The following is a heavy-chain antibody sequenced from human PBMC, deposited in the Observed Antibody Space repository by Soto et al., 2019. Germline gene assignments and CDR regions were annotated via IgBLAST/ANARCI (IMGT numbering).Heavy chain of an antibody. CDR3: VTSLWFGTQPEI. V-gene: IGHV4-34*01. CDR1: GGSFSDNY. Sequence: QVQLQQWGAGLLKPSETLSLTCAVYGGSFSDNYWTWFRQPPGKGLEWIGEISPSGTTKYIPSLKSRVTISTDPSKKQFSLKVTSVTAADTAVYYCVTSLWFGTQPEIWGQGTLVTVSS. D-gene: IGHD3-10*01. J-gene: IGHJ4*02. CDR2: ISPSGTT.